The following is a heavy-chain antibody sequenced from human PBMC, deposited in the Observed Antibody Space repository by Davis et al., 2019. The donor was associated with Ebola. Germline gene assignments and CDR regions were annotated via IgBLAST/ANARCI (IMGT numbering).Heavy chain of an antibody. D-gene: IGHD4-11*01. CDR3: ARHNDYSIPRRDYYYYMDV. CDR2: IYPGDSDT. J-gene: IGHJ6*03. V-gene: IGHV5-51*01. CDR1: GYSFTSYW. Sequence: GESLKISCKGSGYSFTSYWIGWVRQMPGKGLEWMGIIYPGDSDTRYSPSFQGQVTISADKSISTAYLQWSSLKASDTAMYYCARHNDYSIPRRDYYYYMDVWGKGTTVTVSS.